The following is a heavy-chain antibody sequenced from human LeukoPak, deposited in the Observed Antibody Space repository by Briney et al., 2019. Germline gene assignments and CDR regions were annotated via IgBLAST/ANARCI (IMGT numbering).Heavy chain of an antibody. Sequence: GGSLRLSCAASGFTFSSYAMKWVRQAPGKGLEWVSTISGSGASTYYADSVKGRFTISRDNSQNTVYLQMNSLRAEDTAVYYCARVGEGSYYVDSWGQGTLVTVSS. CDR3: ARVGEGSYYVDS. CDR1: GFTFSSYA. J-gene: IGHJ4*02. D-gene: IGHD3-10*01. CDR2: ISGSGAST. V-gene: IGHV3-23*01.